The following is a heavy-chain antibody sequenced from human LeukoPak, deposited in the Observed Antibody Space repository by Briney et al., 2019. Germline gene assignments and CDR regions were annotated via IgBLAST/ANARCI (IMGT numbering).Heavy chain of an antibody. J-gene: IGHJ4*02. Sequence: ASVKVSCKASGYTFTGYYMHWVRQAPGQGLEWMGWINPNSGGTNYAQKFQGRVTMTRDTSISTAYMELSRLRSDDTAVYYRAREKEDDSSAQGNFDYWGQGTLVTVSS. CDR3: AREKEDDSSAQGNFDY. CDR1: GYTFTGYY. V-gene: IGHV1-2*02. D-gene: IGHD3-22*01. CDR2: INPNSGGT.